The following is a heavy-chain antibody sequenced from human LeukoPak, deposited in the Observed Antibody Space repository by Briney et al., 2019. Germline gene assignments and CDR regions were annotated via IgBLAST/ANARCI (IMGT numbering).Heavy chain of an antibody. CDR1: GYTFTSYG. Sequence: ASVKVSCKASGYTFTSYGISWVRQAPGQGLEWMGGIIPIFGTANYAQKFQGRVTITTDESTSTAYMELSSLRSEDTAVYYCAREESGSSGWYYFDYWGQGTLVTVSS. V-gene: IGHV1-69*05. D-gene: IGHD6-19*01. J-gene: IGHJ4*02. CDR2: IIPIFGTA. CDR3: AREESGSSGWYYFDY.